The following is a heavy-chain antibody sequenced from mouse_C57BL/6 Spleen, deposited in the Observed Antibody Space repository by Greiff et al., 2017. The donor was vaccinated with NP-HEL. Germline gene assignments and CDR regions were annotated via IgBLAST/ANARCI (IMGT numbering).Heavy chain of an antibody. Sequence: VQLKESGPGLVKPSQSLSLTCSVTGYSITSGYYWNWLRQFPGNKLEWMGYISYDGSNNYNPSLKNRISITRDTSKNQFFLKLNSVTTEDTATYYCASYDNYFDYWGQGTTLTVSS. D-gene: IGHD2-3*01. J-gene: IGHJ2*01. CDR3: ASYDNYFDY. CDR1: GYSITSGYY. V-gene: IGHV3-6*01. CDR2: ISYDGSN.